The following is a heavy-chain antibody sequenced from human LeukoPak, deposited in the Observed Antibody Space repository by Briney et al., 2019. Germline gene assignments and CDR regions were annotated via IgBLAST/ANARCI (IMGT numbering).Heavy chain of an antibody. J-gene: IGHJ4*02. Sequence: SQTLSLTCTVSGGSISSGGYYWSWIRQHPGKGLEWIGYIYYSGSTYYNPSLKSRVTISVDTSKNQFSLKLSSVTAADTAVYYCARGNDVVSSYFDYWGQGTLVTVSS. CDR3: ARGNDVVSSYFDY. CDR2: IYYSGST. D-gene: IGHD1-1*01. CDR1: GGSISSGGYY. V-gene: IGHV4-31*03.